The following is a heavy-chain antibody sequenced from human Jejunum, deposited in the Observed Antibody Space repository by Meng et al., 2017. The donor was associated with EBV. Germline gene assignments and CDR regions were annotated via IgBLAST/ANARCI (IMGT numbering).Heavy chain of an antibody. CDR1: RGSFSGYY. CDR3: ARVAFSYTTRSLDS. Sequence: QVQLQQWGAGLLKPSETLSLTCAVYRGSFSGYYWSWIRQHPGKGLEWIGEINHSGSTNYNPSLRSQVTISVETSKNQFSLRLNSVTAADTAVYYCARVAFSYTTRSLDSWGRGTLVTVSS. V-gene: IGHV4-34*02. D-gene: IGHD3-16*02. CDR2: INHSGST. J-gene: IGHJ4*02.